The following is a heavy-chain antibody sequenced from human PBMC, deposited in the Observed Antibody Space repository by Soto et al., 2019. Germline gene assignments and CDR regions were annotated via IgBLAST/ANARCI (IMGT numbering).Heavy chain of an antibody. CDR3: AKDQYNDGSGAIDY. CDR1: GFTFSSYA. CDR2: ISGNGGST. Sequence: EVQLLESGGGLVQPGGSLRLSCAASGFTFSSYAMSWVRQAPGKGLEWVSYISGNGGSTYYADLGKGRFTRSRDNSKNSRYLQMHSLREEDTAVYYCAKDQYNDGSGAIDYWGQGTLVTVSS. J-gene: IGHJ4*02. V-gene: IGHV3-23*01. D-gene: IGHD3-22*01.